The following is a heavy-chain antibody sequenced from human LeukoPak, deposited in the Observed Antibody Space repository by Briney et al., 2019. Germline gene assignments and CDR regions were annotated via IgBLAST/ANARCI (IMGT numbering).Heavy chain of an antibody. CDR1: GFTFSSYR. Sequence: GGSLRLSCAASGFTFSSYRMSWVRQAPGKGLEWVANIKQDGSEKYNVDSVKGRFTISTDNAKNSLYLQMNSLRAEDTAVYYCARDNSAKYYYYYYYMDVWGKGTTVTVSS. CDR3: ARDNSAKYYYYYYYMDV. D-gene: IGHD4-23*01. V-gene: IGHV3-7*01. CDR2: IKQDGSEK. J-gene: IGHJ6*03.